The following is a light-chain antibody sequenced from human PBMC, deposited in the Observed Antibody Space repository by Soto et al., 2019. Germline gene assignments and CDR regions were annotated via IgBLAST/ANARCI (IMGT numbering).Light chain of an antibody. CDR2: QDI. CDR1: KLGHKY. J-gene: IGLJ2*01. Sequence: SYELTQPPSVSVSPGQTATIPCSGDKLGHKYVCWYQQKPGQSPVLVIYQDIERPSGIPERYSGSNSGNTATLTISGTLTVDEADYYCQAWDTNTAPVVFGGGTKRTV. CDR3: QAWDTNTAPVV. V-gene: IGLV3-1*01.